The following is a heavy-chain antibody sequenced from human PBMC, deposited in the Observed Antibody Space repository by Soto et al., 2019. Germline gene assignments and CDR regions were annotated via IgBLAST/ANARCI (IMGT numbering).Heavy chain of an antibody. J-gene: IGHJ6*02. CDR1: GYTFTSYY. D-gene: IGHD3-9*01. Sequence: ASVKVSCKASGYTFTSYYMHWVRQAPGQGLEWMGIINPSGGSTSYGQKFQGRVTMTRDTSTSTVYMELSSLRSEDTAVYYCARADILTGVRPLYYYGMDVWGQGTTVTVSS. V-gene: IGHV1-46*01. CDR3: ARADILTGVRPLYYYGMDV. CDR2: INPSGGST.